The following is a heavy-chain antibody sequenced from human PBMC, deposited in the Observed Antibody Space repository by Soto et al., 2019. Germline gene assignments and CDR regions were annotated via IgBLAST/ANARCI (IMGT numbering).Heavy chain of an antibody. Sequence: ASVKVSCKVSGYTLTELSMHWVRQAPGKGLEWMGGFDPEDGETIYAQKFQGRVTMTEDTSTDTAYMELSSLRSEDTAVYYCATGSLKPPPYSSGWFSFDYWGQGTLVTVSS. J-gene: IGHJ4*02. D-gene: IGHD6-19*01. CDR2: FDPEDGET. CDR1: GYTLTELS. CDR3: ATGSLKPPPYSSGWFSFDY. V-gene: IGHV1-24*01.